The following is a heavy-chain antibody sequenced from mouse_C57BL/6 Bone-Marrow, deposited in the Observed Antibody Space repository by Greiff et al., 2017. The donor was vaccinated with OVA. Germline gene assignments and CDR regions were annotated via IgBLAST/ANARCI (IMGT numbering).Heavy chain of an antibody. Sequence: EVKLQQSGPELVKPGASVKISCQASGYTFTDYYMNWVKQSHGKSLEWIGDINPNNGGTSYNQKFKGKATLTVDKSSSTAYMELRSLTSEDSAVYYCARQGSSSSYDYWGQGTTLTVSS. V-gene: IGHV1-26*01. CDR2: INPNNGGT. CDR3: ARQGSSSSYDY. D-gene: IGHD1-1*01. J-gene: IGHJ2*01. CDR1: GYTFTDYY.